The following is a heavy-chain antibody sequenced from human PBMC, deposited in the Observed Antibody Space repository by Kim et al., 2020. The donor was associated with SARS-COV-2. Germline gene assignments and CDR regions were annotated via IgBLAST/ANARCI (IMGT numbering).Heavy chain of an antibody. CDR2: ISSSSSYI. V-gene: IGHV3-21*01. J-gene: IGHJ4*02. Sequence: LSLTCAASGFTFSSYSMNWVRQAPGKGLEWVSSISSSSSYIYYADSVKGRFTISRDNAKNSLYLQMNSLRAEDTAVYYCAVPIAVAGTSWGQGTLVTVSS. CDR1: GFTFSSYS. D-gene: IGHD6-19*01. CDR3: AVPIAVAGTS.